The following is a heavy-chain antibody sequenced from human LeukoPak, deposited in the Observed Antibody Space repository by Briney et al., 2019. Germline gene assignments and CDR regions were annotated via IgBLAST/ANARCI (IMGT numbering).Heavy chain of an antibody. J-gene: IGHJ6*02. CDR1: GFTVSSNY. CDR3: ARDPGSGYFL. Sequence: GGSLRLSCAASGFTVSSNYMNWVRQAPGKGLEWVSVIYSGGSTYYADSMKGRFTISRDNSKNTLYLRMNSLRAEDTAVYYCARDPGSGYFLWGQGTTVTVSS. V-gene: IGHV3-53*01. CDR2: IYSGGST. D-gene: IGHD3-3*01.